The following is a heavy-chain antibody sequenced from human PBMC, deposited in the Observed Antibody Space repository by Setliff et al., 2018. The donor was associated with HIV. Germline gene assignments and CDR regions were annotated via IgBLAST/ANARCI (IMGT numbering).Heavy chain of an antibody. V-gene: IGHV1-69*05. J-gene: IGHJ4*02. CDR3: VKDVPKFWSGSGALDF. Sequence: SVKVSCKASGGTFKNLAIGWVRQAPGQGLEWMGGVISSFATANYAQKFQGRFNILRDDSKKTAYLQMNSLRDEDTAVYYCVKDVPKFWSGSGALDFWGPGTLVTVSS. CDR1: GGTFKNLA. D-gene: IGHD3-3*01. CDR2: VISSFATA.